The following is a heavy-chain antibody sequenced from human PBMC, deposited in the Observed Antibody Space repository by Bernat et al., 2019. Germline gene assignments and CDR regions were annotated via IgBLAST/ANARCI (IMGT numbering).Heavy chain of an antibody. V-gene: IGHV3-74*01. Sequence: EVQLVDSGGGLVQPGGSLRLSCAVSGFTFSSYWMHWVRQAPGKGLVWVSRISGDGSSTNYADSVKGRFTISRDNANNILYLQMNSLRDGDTAVYYCARVNAPNLGTLSLDSWGQGTLVTVSS. D-gene: IGHD1-7*01. CDR1: GFTFSSYW. J-gene: IGHJ4*02. CDR3: ARVNAPNLGTLSLDS. CDR2: ISGDGSST.